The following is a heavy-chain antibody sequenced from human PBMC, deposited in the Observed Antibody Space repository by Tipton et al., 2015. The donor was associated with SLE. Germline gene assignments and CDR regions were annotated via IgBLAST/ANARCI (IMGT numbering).Heavy chain of an antibody. D-gene: IGHD1-14*01. Sequence: SLRLSCAASGFTVSSNYMSWVRQAPGKGLEWVSVIYSGGSTYYADSVKGRLTISRHNSKNTLYLQMNSLRAEDTAVYYCARSGVGCWCFDLWGRGTLVTVSS. J-gene: IGHJ2*01. CDR2: IYSGGST. CDR3: ARSGVGCWCFDL. CDR1: GFTVSSNY. V-gene: IGHV3-53*04.